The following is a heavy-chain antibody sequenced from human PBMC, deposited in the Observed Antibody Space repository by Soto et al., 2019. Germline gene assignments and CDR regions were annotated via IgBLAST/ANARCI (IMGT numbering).Heavy chain of an antibody. D-gene: IGHD4-17*01. Sequence: ASVKVSCKTSGYNFTNYGISWVRQAPGQGLEWMGWISGYNGNTNSAQKFQGSVTMTWDTSITTAYLDLTRLTTNDTATYFCATWVDYGDFEGFDFWGQGTLVTVSS. V-gene: IGHV1-18*01. CDR2: ISGYNGNT. CDR1: GYNFTNYG. CDR3: ATWVDYGDFEGFDF. J-gene: IGHJ4*02.